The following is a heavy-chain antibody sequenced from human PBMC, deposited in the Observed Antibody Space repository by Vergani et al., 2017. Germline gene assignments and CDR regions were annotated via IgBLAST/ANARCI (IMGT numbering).Heavy chain of an antibody. CDR1: GYSFTSYW. CDR2: IDPSDSYT. CDR3: AGRSTVTYNYYYYGMDV. Sequence: EVQLVPSGAEVKKPGASLRISCKGSGYSFTSYWISWVRQLPGKGLEWMGRIDPSDSYTNYSPSFQGHVTISADKSISTAYLQWSSLKASDTAMYYCAGRSTVTYNYYYYGMDVWGQGTTVTVSS. J-gene: IGHJ6*02. D-gene: IGHD4-17*01. V-gene: IGHV5-10-1*03.